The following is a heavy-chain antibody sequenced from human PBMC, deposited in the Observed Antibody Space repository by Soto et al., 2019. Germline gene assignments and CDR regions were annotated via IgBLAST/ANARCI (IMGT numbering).Heavy chain of an antibody. CDR3: ASYGDSPRVAFDI. J-gene: IGHJ3*02. CDR2: INHSGST. Sequence: SQTLSLTCAVYGGSFSGYYWSWIRQPPGKGLEWIGEINHSGSTNYNPSLKSRVTISVDTSKNQFSLKLSSVTAADTAVYYCASYGDSPRVAFDIWGQGTMVTVS. V-gene: IGHV4-34*01. CDR1: GGSFSGYY. D-gene: IGHD4-17*01.